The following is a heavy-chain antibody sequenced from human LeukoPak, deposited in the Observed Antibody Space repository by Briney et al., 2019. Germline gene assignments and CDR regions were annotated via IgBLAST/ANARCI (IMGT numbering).Heavy chain of an antibody. CDR1: GYTFTSYG. Sequence: SVKVSCKASGYTFTSYGISWVRQAPGQGLEWMGGIIPIFGTANYAQKFQGRVTITADESTSTAYMELSSLRSEDTAVYYCARDLGWSIAAPGWGQGTLVTVSS. J-gene: IGHJ4*02. D-gene: IGHD6-6*01. V-gene: IGHV1-69*13. CDR3: ARDLGWSIAAPG. CDR2: IIPIFGTA.